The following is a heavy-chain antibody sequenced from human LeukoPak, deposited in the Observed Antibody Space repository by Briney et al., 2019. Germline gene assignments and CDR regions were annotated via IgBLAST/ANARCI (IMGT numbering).Heavy chain of an antibody. CDR2: ISWNSGSI. D-gene: IGHD5-18*01. Sequence: PGGSLRLSCAASGFTFDDYAMHWVRQAPGKGLEWVSGISWNSGSIGYADSVKGRFTISRDNAKNSLYLQMNSLRAEDTAVYYCARGQRGYSYGTYYYYGMDVWGQGTTVTVSS. J-gene: IGHJ6*02. CDR1: GFTFDDYA. CDR3: ARGQRGYSYGTYYYYGMDV. V-gene: IGHV3-9*01.